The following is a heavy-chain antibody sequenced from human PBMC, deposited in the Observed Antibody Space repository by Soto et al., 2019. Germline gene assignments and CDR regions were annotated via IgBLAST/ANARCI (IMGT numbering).Heavy chain of an antibody. CDR2: VYHSGRT. J-gene: IGHJ4*01. CDR3: ARGVNYYDSSGFYPRDH. Sequence: SETLSLTCAVSGYSITTGYYWGWVRRPPGKGLEWIGSVYHSGRTSYNPSLESRVTISVDTSKNQFSLRLSSVTAADTAVYYCARGVNYYDSSGFYPRDHWGHGTLVTVSS. D-gene: IGHD3-22*01. V-gene: IGHV4-38-2*01. CDR1: GYSITTGYY.